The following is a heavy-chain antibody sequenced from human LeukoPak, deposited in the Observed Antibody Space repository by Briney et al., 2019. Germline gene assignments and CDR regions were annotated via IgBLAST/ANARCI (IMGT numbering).Heavy chain of an antibody. V-gene: IGHV4-39*01. D-gene: IGHD4-23*01. CDR1: GGSISSTSYF. CDR3: ARLASVVTDY. CDR2: IYSSEST. J-gene: IGHJ4*02. Sequence: PSETLSLTCTVSGGSISSTSYFWGWIRQPPGKGLEWIGSIYSSESTYYNPSLKSRVTISVDTSKNQLSLKVSSVTAADTAVYYCARLASVVTDYWGQGTLVTVSS.